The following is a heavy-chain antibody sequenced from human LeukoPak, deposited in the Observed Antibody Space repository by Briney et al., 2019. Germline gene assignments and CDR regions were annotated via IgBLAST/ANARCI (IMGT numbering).Heavy chain of an antibody. D-gene: IGHD6-6*01. CDR3: ARGPRSSGIAARLGATYFDY. Sequence: PSETLSLTCAVYGGSFSGYYWSWIRQPPGKGLEWIGEINHSGSTNYNPSLKSRVTISVDTSKNQVSLNLSSVTAAETGVSYCARGPRSSGIAARLGATYFDYWGQGTLVTVSS. J-gene: IGHJ4*02. CDR1: GGSFSGYY. CDR2: INHSGST. V-gene: IGHV4-34*01.